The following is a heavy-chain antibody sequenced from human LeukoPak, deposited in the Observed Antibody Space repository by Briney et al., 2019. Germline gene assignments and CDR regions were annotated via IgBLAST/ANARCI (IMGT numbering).Heavy chain of an antibody. CDR2: INYSGST. J-gene: IGHJ4*02. D-gene: IGHD3-10*01. V-gene: IGHV4-34*01. CDR3: ATTSGY. Sequence: SETLSLTCAVYGGSFSGYYWYWIRQPPGKGLEWIGEINYSGSTNYNPSLKSRVTISADTSKNRFSLKMSSVTAADMAVYYCATTSGYWGQGTLVTVSS. CDR1: GGSFSGYY.